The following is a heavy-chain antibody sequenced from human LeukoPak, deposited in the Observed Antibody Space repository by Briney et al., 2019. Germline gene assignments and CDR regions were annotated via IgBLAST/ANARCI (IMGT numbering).Heavy chain of an antibody. V-gene: IGHV3-21*01. CDR2: ISSSSSYI. CDR3: ARDPGALDAFDI. CDR1: GFTFSSYS. J-gene: IGHJ3*02. Sequence: GGSLRLSCAASGFTFSSYSMDWVRQAPGKGLEWVSSISSSSSYIYYADSVKGRFTISRDNAKNSLYLQMNSLRAEDTAVYYCARDPGALDAFDIWGQGTMVTVSS. D-gene: IGHD1-26*01.